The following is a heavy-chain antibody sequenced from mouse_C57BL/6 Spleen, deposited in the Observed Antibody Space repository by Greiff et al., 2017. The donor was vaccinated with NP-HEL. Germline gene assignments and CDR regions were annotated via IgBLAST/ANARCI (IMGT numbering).Heavy chain of an antibody. D-gene: IGHD1-1*01. CDR2: ISYDGSN. CDR1: GYSITSGYY. Sequence: EVQRVESGPGLVKPSQSLSLTCSVTGYSITSGYYWNWIRQFPGNKLEWMGYISYDGSNNYNPSLKNRISITRDTSKNQFFLKLNSVTTEDTATYYCARHYYGSSYFDYWGQGTTLTVSS. CDR3: ARHYYGSSYFDY. J-gene: IGHJ2*01. V-gene: IGHV3-6*01.